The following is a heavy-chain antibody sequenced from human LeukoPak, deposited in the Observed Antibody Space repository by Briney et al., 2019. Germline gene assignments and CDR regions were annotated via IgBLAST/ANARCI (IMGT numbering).Heavy chain of an antibody. Sequence: ASVKVSCKASGYTFTSYYMHWVRQAPGQGLEWMGIINPSGGSTSYAQKFQGRVTMTEDTSTDTAYMELSSLRSEDTAVYYCAKDLNYDSSLEGYWGQGTLVTVSS. CDR2: INPSGGST. D-gene: IGHD3-22*01. CDR1: GYTFTSYY. J-gene: IGHJ4*02. CDR3: AKDLNYDSSLEGY. V-gene: IGHV1-46*01.